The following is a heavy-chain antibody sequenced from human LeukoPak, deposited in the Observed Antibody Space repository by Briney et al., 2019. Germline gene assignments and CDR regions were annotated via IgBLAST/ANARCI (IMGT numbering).Heavy chain of an antibody. CDR1: GFTLSTNG. J-gene: IGHJ4*02. Sequence: GGSLRLSCAASGFTLSTNGMHWVRQAPGKGLEWVAVISYDGSNKYYADSVKGRFTISRDNSKNTLYLQMNSLRAEDTAVYYCARERPTAGFDYWGQGTLVTVSS. CDR2: ISYDGSNK. V-gene: IGHV3-30*03. CDR3: ARERPTAGFDY.